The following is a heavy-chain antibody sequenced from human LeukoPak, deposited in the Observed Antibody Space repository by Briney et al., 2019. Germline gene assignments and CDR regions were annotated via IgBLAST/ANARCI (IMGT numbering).Heavy chain of an antibody. J-gene: IGHJ5*02. V-gene: IGHV1-18*01. D-gene: IGHD3-10*01. CDR3: ARDARITMVRGVIYWFDP. CDR1: GYTFTSYG. Sequence: ASVKVSYKASGYTFTSYGISWVRQAPGQGLEWMGWISAYNGNTNYAQKLQGRVIMTTDTSTSTAYMELRSLRSDDTAVYYCARDARITMVRGVIYWFDPWGQGTPVTVSS. CDR2: ISAYNGNT.